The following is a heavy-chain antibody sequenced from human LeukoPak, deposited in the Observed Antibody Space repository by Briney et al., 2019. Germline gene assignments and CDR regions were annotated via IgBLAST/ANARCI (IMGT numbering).Heavy chain of an antibody. CDR1: GYTFTGYY. J-gene: IGHJ5*02. Sequence: ASVKVSCKASGYTFTGYYMHWVRQAPGQGLEWMGWINPINGGPYYAQKFQGRVTMTRDTSINTAYMELSGLTSDDTAVYYCARRLSTWSEGWFDPWGQGTLVTVSS. CDR3: ARRLSTWSEGWFDP. V-gene: IGHV1-2*02. D-gene: IGHD6-13*01. CDR2: INPINGGP.